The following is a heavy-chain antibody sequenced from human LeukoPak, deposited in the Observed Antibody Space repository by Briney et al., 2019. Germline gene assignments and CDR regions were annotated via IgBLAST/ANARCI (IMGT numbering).Heavy chain of an antibody. J-gene: IGHJ4*02. CDR3: ARHYYDNSGYYGDDY. Sequence: PGGSLRLSCAASGFTFSTYAMSWVRQAPGKGLEWVSAISARGDTYYSDSVKGRFTISRDNSKNALYLQMDSLRAEDTVVYYCARHYYDNSGYYGDDYWGQGTLVTVSS. CDR1: GFTFSTYA. V-gene: IGHV3-23*01. D-gene: IGHD3-22*01. CDR2: ISARGDT.